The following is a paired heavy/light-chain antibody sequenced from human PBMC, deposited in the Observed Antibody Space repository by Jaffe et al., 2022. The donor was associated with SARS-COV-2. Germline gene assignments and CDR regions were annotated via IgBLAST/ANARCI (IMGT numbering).Heavy chain of an antibody. CDR3: ARGAVLYYEGEFDP. V-gene: IGHV5-10-1*03. J-gene: IGHJ5*02. CDR1: GNNFANNW. CDR2: IYPSDSYT. Sequence: EVQLVQTGAEVKKPGESLRISCKSSGNNFANNWINWVRQMPGKGLEWMGKIYPSDSYTIYSPSFQGHVTISADKSINTAYLQWNSLQASDTAIYYCARGAVLYYEGEFDPWGQGTLVTVSS. D-gene: IGHD2-8*01.
Light chain of an antibody. V-gene: IGKV1-39*01. Sequence: DIQMTQSPSSLSASVGDSVTITCRPSLSIGTYVNWYQQKPGKAPKLLIYAASNLESGVPSRFSGGGSGADFTLTISSLQPEDFATYYCQQSYGTPYTFGQGTKLEI. CDR3: QQSYGTPYT. J-gene: IGKJ2*01. CDR1: LSIGTY. CDR2: AAS.